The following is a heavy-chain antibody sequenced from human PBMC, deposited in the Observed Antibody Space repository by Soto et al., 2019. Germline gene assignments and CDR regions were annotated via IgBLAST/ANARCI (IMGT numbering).Heavy chain of an antibody. CDR3: ARATAPVLRSLEWSTIIPHYFDF. V-gene: IGHV4-34*01. CDR2: VNHSGST. D-gene: IGHD3-3*01. Sequence: SETLSLTCAVYGGSFSAYYWSWIRQPRGKGLEWIGEVNHSGSTNSNPSLKSRASISLDTSKNQFSLKLSSVTAADTAVYYCARATAPVLRSLEWSTIIPHYFDFWGQGTLVTVSS. J-gene: IGHJ4*02. CDR1: GGSFSAYY.